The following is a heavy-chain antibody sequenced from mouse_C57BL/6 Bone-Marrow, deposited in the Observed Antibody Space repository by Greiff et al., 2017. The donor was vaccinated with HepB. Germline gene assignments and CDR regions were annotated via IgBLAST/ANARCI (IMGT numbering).Heavy chain of an antibody. V-gene: IGHV5-4*03. Sequence: EVMLVESGGGLVKPGGSLKLSCAASGFTFSSYAMSWVRQTPEKRLEWVATISDGGSYTYYPDNVKGRFTISRDNAKNNLYLQMSHLKSEDTATYYCARGYYSNYNWYFDVWGTGTTVTVSS. CDR1: GFTFSSYA. D-gene: IGHD2-5*01. CDR3: ARGYYSNYNWYFDV. CDR2: ISDGGSYT. J-gene: IGHJ1*03.